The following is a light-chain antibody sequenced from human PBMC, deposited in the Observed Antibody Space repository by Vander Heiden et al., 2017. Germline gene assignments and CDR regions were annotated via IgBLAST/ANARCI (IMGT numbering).Light chain of an antibody. Sequence: ELVLTQSPGTLSLSPGERATLPCRASQSVSSSYLAWYQQKPGQAPRLLIYGASTRATGIPDRFSGSGSGTDFTLTISRLEPEDFAVYFCQQYGGSPYTFGQGTKLEIK. CDR1: QSVSSSY. CDR2: GAS. CDR3: QQYGGSPYT. V-gene: IGKV3-20*01. J-gene: IGKJ2*01.